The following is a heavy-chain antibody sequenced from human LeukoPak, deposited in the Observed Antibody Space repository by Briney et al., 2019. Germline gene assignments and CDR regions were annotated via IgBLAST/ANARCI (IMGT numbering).Heavy chain of an antibody. CDR3: ARDGMVAATGFDL. CDR1: GGSISSGDYY. Sequence: PSETLSLTCTVSGGSISSGDYYWSWIRQPPGKGLEWIGYIYYSGSTYYNPSLKSRVTISVDTSKNQFSLKLSSVTAADTAVYYCARDGMVAATGFDLWGRGTLATVSS. CDR2: IYYSGST. D-gene: IGHD2-15*01. V-gene: IGHV4-30-4*01. J-gene: IGHJ2*01.